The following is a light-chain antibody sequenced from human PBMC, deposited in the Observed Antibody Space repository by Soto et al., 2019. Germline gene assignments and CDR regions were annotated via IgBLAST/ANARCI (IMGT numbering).Light chain of an antibody. V-gene: IGKV1-27*01. CDR1: QGISTS. Sequence: DIQMTQSPSSLSASVGDRVTITCRASQGISTSLVWYQQKPGTVPKLLIFAASTLQSGVSSRFSGSGSGTDFTLTISSLQPEDVATYYCQNYNGAPWTFGQGTKVEIK. CDR2: AAS. CDR3: QNYNGAPWT. J-gene: IGKJ1*01.